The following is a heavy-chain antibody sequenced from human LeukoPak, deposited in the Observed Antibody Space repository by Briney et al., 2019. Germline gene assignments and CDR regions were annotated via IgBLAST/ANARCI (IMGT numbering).Heavy chain of an antibody. D-gene: IGHD4-17*01. CDR3: ARRLNSGDYGSDY. Sequence: PGGSLRLSCAASGFTFSSYSMSWVRQAPGKGLEWVSTISGSSRYIYFADSVRGRFTISRDNAKNSVYLQMNCLRAEDTAVYYCARRLNSGDYGSDYWGQGTLVTVSS. CDR2: ISGSSRYI. J-gene: IGHJ4*02. CDR1: GFTFSSYS. V-gene: IGHV3-21*06.